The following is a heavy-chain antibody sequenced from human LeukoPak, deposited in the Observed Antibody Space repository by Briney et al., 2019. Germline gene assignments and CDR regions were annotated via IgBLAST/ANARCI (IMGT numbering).Heavy chain of an antibody. CDR3: ARSSTVVTPVDH. CDR1: GYTFTGYY. CDR2: INPNSGGT. D-gene: IGHD4-23*01. J-gene: IGHJ4*02. Sequence: ASVKVSFKASGYTFTGYYMHWVRQAPGQGLGWMGWINPNSGGTNYAQKFQGRVTMTRDTSISTAYMELSRLRSDDTAVYYCARSSTVVTPVDHWGQGTLVTVSS. V-gene: IGHV1-2*02.